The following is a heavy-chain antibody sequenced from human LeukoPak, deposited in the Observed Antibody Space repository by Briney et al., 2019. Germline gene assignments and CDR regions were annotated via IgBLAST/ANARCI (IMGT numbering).Heavy chain of an antibody. CDR3: ATRSSGWSHYTY. D-gene: IGHD6-19*01. J-gene: IGHJ4*02. CDR2: FDPEDGET. V-gene: IGHV1-24*01. Sequence: GASVKVSCKVSGYTLTELSMHCVRQAPGKGLEWMGGFDPEDGETIYAQKLQGRVTMTEDTSTDTAYMELSSLRSEDTAVYYCATRSSGWSHYTYWGQGTLVTVPS. CDR1: GYTLTELS.